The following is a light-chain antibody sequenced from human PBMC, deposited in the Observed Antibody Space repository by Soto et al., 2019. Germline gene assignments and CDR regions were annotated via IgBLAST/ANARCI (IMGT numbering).Light chain of an antibody. CDR2: AAS. CDR1: HDIRSD. CDR3: LQHNSYPFT. J-gene: IGKJ3*01. Sequence: DIQMTQSPSSLSASVGDRVTITCRTSHDIRSDLGWFQQKPGKAPKRLIYAASTLQSGVPSRFSGSRSGTEFTLTLGSLQPEDFATYYCLQHNSYPFTFGPGTKVDI. V-gene: IGKV1-17*01.